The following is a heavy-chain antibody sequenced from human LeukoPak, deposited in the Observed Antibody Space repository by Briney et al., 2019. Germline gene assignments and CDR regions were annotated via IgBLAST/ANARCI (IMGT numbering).Heavy chain of an antibody. J-gene: IGHJ6*02. CDR1: GFTFSSYA. D-gene: IGHD5-18*01. CDR3: ARDTRGYSYGFPPPSHYYYYYGMDV. Sequence: PGGSLRLSCAASGFTFSSYAMHWVRQAPGKGLEWVAVISYDGSNKYYADSVKGRFTISRDNSKNTLYLQMNSLRAEDTAVYYCARDTRGYSYGFPPPSHYYYYYGMDVWGQGTTVTVSS. CDR2: ISYDGSNK. V-gene: IGHV3-30-3*01.